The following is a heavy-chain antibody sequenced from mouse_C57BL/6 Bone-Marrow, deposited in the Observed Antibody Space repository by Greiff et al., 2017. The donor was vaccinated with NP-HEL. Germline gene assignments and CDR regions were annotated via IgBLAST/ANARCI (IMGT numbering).Heavy chain of an antibody. CDR1: GYSFTGYY. CDR3: ARRGTTVPFDY. J-gene: IGHJ2*01. Sequence: VQLQQSGPELVKPGASVKISCKASGYSFTGYYMNWVKQSPEKSLEWIGEINPSTGGTTYNQKFKAKATLTVDKSSSTAYMQLKSLTSEDSAVYCCARRGTTVPFDYWGQGTTLTVSS. D-gene: IGHD1-1*01. CDR2: INPSTGGT. V-gene: IGHV1-42*01.